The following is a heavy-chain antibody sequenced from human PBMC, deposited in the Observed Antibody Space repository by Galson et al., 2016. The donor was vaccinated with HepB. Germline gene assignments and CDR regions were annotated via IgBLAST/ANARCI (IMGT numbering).Heavy chain of an antibody. D-gene: IGHD2-2*01. CDR1: GFTFSSYA. CDR2: ISYDGSNK. Sequence: SLRLSCAASGFTFSSYAMHWVRQAPGKGLEWVAVISYDGSNKYYADSVKGRFTISRDNSKNTLYLQMNSLRAEDTAVHYCAREVVPAANGYYYYGGMAVWGQGTTVTVSS. J-gene: IGHJ6*02. V-gene: IGHV3-30-3*01. CDR3: AREVVPAANGYYYYGGMAV.